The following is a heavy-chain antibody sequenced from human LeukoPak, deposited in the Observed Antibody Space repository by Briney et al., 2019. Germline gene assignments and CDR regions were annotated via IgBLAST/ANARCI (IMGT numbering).Heavy chain of an antibody. CDR3: ARILKYFGDYDYWYFDL. Sequence: GGSLRLSCAASGFTFSSYWMSWVRQAPGKGLEWVANIKQDGSEKYYVDSVKGRFTISRDNAKNSLYLQMNSLRAEDTAVYYCARILKYFGDYDYWYFDLWGRGTLVTVSS. V-gene: IGHV3-7*01. J-gene: IGHJ2*01. D-gene: IGHD4-17*01. CDR1: GFTFSSYW. CDR2: IKQDGSEK.